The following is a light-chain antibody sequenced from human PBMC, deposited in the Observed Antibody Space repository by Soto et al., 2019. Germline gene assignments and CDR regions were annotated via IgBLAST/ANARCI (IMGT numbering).Light chain of an antibody. Sequence: EIVLTQSPATLSLSPGERATLSCRASQSVSSYLAWYQQQPGQAPSLLIYDASNRATGIPARFSGSGSGTDFTVTISSLEPEDFAVYYCQQRSNWPPTTFGQGTKLEIK. CDR1: QSVSSY. V-gene: IGKV3-11*01. J-gene: IGKJ2*01. CDR3: QQRSNWPPTT. CDR2: DAS.